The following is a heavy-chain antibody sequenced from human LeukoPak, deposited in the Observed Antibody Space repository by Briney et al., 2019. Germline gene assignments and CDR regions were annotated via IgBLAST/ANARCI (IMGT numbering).Heavy chain of an antibody. CDR2: ISGSGGST. CDR1: GFTLSSYE. D-gene: IGHD1-7*01. J-gene: IGHJ4*02. Sequence: GGSLRLSCTASGFTLSSYEMSWVRQAPGMGLEWVSAISGSGGSTYYADSVKGRFTFSRDNSKNTLYLQMNSLRAEDTAVYYCATEGKTRTWNYYQAKPVYWGQGTLVTVSS. CDR3: ATEGKTRTWNYYQAKPVY. V-gene: IGHV3-23*01.